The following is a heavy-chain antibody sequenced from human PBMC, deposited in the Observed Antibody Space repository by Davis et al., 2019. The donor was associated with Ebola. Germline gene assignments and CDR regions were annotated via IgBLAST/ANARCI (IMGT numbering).Heavy chain of an antibody. J-gene: IGHJ4*02. Sequence: GGSLRLSCAASGFTFISQTMHWVRQAPGKGLEWVAVISYDGSYKYYAESVKGRFTISRDNSKNTLYLQMNSLRGEDTAVYFCAESSSWDRYFRYWGQGTLVTVSS. V-gene: IGHV3-30-3*01. CDR2: ISYDGSYK. CDR1: GFTFISQT. D-gene: IGHD6-13*01. CDR3: AESSSWDRYFRY.